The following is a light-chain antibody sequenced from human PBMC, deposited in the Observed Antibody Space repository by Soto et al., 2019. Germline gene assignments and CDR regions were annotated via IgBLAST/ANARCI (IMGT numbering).Light chain of an antibody. Sequence: QSALTQPPSASGTPGQRVTISCSGSSSNVGSNYISWYQRVPGTAPTLLIYRNDQRPSGVPDRFSGSRSATSASLVISGLRSEDEADYFCSGWDDSLDGPVFGGGTKLTVL. V-gene: IGLV1-47*01. CDR2: RND. CDR3: SGWDDSLDGPV. J-gene: IGLJ3*02. CDR1: SSNVGSNY.